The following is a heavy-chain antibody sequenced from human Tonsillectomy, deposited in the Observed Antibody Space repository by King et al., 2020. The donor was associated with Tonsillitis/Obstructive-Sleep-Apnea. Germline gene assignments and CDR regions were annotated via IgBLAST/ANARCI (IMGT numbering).Heavy chain of an antibody. V-gene: IGHV3-7*01. Sequence: VQLVESGGGLVQPGGSLRLSCAASGITFSSYWMTWVRQAPGKGLEWVANIKQDGSEKYYVDSVKGRFTISRENAKNSLYLQMNSLTAEDTAVYYCARDPYRGIYGAFDIWGQGTMVTVSS. J-gene: IGHJ3*02. CDR2: IKQDGSEK. D-gene: IGHD1-26*01. CDR1: GITFSSYW. CDR3: ARDPYRGIYGAFDI.